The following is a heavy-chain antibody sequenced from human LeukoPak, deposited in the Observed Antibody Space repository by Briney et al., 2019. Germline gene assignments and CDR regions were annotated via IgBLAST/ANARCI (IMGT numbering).Heavy chain of an antibody. V-gene: IGHV1-2*02. CDR1: GYTFTGYY. D-gene: IGHD3-9*01. CDR3: ATRWHKSLRYFDRVSNGGFDP. CDR2: INPNSGGT. Sequence: ASVKVSCKASGYTFTGYYMHWVRQAPGQGLEWMGWINPNSGGTNYAQKFQGRVTMTEDTSTDTAYMELSSLRSEDTAVYYCATRWHKSLRYFDRVSNGGFDPWGQGTLVTVSS. J-gene: IGHJ5*02.